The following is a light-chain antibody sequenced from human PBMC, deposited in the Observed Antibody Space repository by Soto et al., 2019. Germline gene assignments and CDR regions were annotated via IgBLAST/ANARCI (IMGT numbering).Light chain of an antibody. J-gene: IGKJ4*01. CDR2: GAS. CDR1: QGISNN. Sequence: AIRITQSPSSFSASTGDRVTITCRASQGISNNLAWYQQKPGKAPNLLIYGASTLQSGVPSRFNGSGSGTDFTLTISCLQSEDFATYYCQQFHSYPITLGGGTKVDIK. CDR3: QQFHSYPIT. V-gene: IGKV1-8*01.